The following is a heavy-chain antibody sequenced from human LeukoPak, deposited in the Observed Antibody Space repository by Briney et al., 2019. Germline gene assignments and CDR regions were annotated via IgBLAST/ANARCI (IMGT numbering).Heavy chain of an antibody. CDR3: ARSCSSTSCYDY. D-gene: IGHD2-2*01. V-gene: IGHV1-69*05. CDR1: GGTFSSYA. CDR2: IIPIFGTA. Sequence: PRASVKVSCKASGGTFSSYAISWVRQAPGQGLEWMGGIIPIFGTANYAQKFQGRVTITTDESTSTAYMELSSLRSEDTAMYYCARSCSSTSCYDYWGQGTLVTVSS. J-gene: IGHJ4*02.